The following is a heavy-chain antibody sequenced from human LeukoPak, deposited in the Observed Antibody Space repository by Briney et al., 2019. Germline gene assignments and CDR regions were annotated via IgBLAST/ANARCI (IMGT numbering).Heavy chain of an antibody. Sequence: GGSLRLSCEVSGFPFTLYNMNWVRQAPGKGLEWLSYINSSTNTIYYADSVKGRFTISRDNAKNSLYLQMNGLGAEDTAVYYCARELNGYGYYFFDYWGPGTLVTVSS. J-gene: IGHJ4*02. CDR1: GFPFTLYN. V-gene: IGHV3-48*04. D-gene: IGHD3-16*01. CDR2: INSSTNTI. CDR3: ARELNGYGYYFFDY.